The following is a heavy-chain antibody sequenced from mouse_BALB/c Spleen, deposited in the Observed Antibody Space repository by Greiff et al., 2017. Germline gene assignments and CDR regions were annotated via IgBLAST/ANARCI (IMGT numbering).Heavy chain of an antibody. CDR1: GFTFSSFG. CDR3: ARRYDYYFDY. D-gene: IGHD2-4*01. Sequence: DVMLVESGGGLVQPGGSRKLSCAASGFTFSSFGMHWVRQAPEKGLEWVAYISSGSSTIYYADTVKGRFTISRDNPKNTLFLQMTSLRSEDTAMYYCARRYDYYFDYWGQGTTLTVSS. CDR2: ISSGSSTI. J-gene: IGHJ2*01. V-gene: IGHV5-17*02.